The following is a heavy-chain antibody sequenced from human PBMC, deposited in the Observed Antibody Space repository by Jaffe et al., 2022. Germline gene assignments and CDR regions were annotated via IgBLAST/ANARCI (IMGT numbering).Heavy chain of an antibody. J-gene: IGHJ6*03. CDR3: AKDQGASGWYYDILTGSWNYYMDV. D-gene: IGHD3-9*01. V-gene: IGHV3-23*01. CDR1: GFTFSSYA. Sequence: EVQLLESGGGLVQPGGSLRLSCAASGFTFSSYAMSWVRQAPGKGLEWVSAISGSGGSTYYADSVKGRFTISRDNSKNTLYLQMNSLRAEDTAVYYCAKDQGASGWYYDILTGSWNYYMDVWGKGTTVTVSS. CDR2: ISGSGGST.